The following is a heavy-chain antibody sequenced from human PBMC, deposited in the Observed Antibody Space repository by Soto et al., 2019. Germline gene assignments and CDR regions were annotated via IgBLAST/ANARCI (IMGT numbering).Heavy chain of an antibody. V-gene: IGHV4-31*03. D-gene: IGHD6-6*01. CDR1: GGSISSGGYY. Sequence: QVQLQESGPGLVKPSQTLSLTCTVSGGSISSGGYYWSWIRQHPGKGLEWIGYIYYSGSTSYNPSLKSRVTISVDTSTNQFSLKLSSVTAADTAVYYCARDPIVRYSSSPYGMDVWGQGTTVTVSS. J-gene: IGHJ6*02. CDR3: ARDPIVRYSSSPYGMDV. CDR2: IYYSGST.